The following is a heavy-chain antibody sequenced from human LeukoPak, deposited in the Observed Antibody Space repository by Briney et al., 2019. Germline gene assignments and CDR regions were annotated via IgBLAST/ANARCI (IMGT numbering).Heavy chain of an antibody. V-gene: IGHV3-33*01. J-gene: IGHJ4*02. CDR1: GFTFRIYA. CDR2: VWHDGSNR. CDR3: ARELFGSGSCPDY. Sequence: PRTSLRPSSTAPGFTFRIYAIHWIPQGPGKGQEWVALVWHDGSNRYYSEAVKGRFTISRDNSKNTVYLQINSLRAEDTAVYYCARELFGSGSCPDYWGQGTRVTVSS. D-gene: IGHD3-10*01.